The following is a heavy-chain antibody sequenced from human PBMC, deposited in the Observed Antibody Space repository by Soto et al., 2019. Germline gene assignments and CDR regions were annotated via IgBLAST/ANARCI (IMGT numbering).Heavy chain of an antibody. CDR3: AKVSRPSRFSTPDFDY. Sequence: QVQLVESGGGVVQPGTSLRLSCAASGFTLSSYSIHWVRQAPGKGLDWVAVISYDGNTQFYGDSVKGRFIVSRDNSKNTLYSQLNNLQAEDTAVYYGAKVSRPSRFSTPDFDYWGQGTLVTVSS. CDR2: ISYDGNTQ. J-gene: IGHJ4*02. CDR1: GFTLSSYS. D-gene: IGHD3-3*01. V-gene: IGHV3-30-3*01.